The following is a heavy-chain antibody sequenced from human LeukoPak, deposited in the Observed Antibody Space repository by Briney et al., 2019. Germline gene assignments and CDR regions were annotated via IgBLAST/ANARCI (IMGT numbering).Heavy chain of an antibody. D-gene: IGHD5-18*01. J-gene: IGHJ4*02. CDR1: GYTFTGYY. CDR2: INPNSGGT. V-gene: IGHV1-2*02. Sequence: GASVKVSCKASGYTFTGYYVHWVRQAPGQGLEWMGWINPNSGGTNYAQKFQGRVTMTRDTSISTAYMELSRLRSDDTAVYYCARGLMGYSYGSFLYYFDYWGQGTLVTVSS. CDR3: ARGLMGYSYGSFLYYFDY.